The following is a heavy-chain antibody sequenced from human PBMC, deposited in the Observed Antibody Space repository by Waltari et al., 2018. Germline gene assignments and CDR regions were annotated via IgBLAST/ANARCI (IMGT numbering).Heavy chain of an antibody. CDR3: ARDYYDSSGYSGFGWFDP. CDR1: GYTFTSYY. D-gene: IGHD3-22*01. Sequence: QVQLVQSGAEVKKPGASVKVSCKASGYTFTSYYMHWVRQAPGKGLEWMGIINPHGVSTSYAQKFQGRVTMTRDTSTSTVYMELSSLRSEDTAVYYCARDYYDSSGYSGFGWFDPWGQGTLVTVSS. J-gene: IGHJ5*02. V-gene: IGHV1-46*01. CDR2: INPHGVST.